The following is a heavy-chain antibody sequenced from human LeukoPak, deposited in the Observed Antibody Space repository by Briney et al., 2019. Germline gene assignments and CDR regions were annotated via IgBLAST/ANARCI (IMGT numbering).Heavy chain of an antibody. J-gene: IGHJ6*02. D-gene: IGHD3-3*01. V-gene: IGHV3-23*01. CDR2: ISGSGGST. CDR1: GFTFSSYA. Sequence: PGGSLRLSCAASGFTFSSYAMSWVRQAPGKGLEWVSAISGSGGSTYYAGSVKGRFTISRDNSKNTLYLQMNSLRAEDTAVYYCAKTPGSDFCVEYYYGMDVWGQGTTVTVSS. CDR3: AKTPGSDFCVEYYYGMDV.